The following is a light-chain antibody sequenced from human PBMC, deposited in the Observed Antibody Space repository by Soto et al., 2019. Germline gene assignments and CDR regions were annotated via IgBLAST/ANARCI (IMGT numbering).Light chain of an antibody. CDR2: GAS. J-gene: IGKJ1*01. CDR3: QQYTKWPPWT. Sequence: EIVMTQSPATLSVSPGERATLSCRASQSVSSNLAWYQQKPGQAPRLLIYGASTRATGIPARFSGSGSGTEFTLTISSLQSEDFAVYYCQQYTKWPPWTFGQGTKVDIK. CDR1: QSVSSN. V-gene: IGKV3-15*01.